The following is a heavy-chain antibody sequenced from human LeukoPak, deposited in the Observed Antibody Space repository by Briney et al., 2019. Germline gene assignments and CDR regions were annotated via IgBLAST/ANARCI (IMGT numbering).Heavy chain of an antibody. D-gene: IGHD6-6*01. Sequence: GGSLRLSCAASGFTFSSYAMSWVRQVPGKGLEWVSVISGSGDNTYYADSVKGRFTIYRDNSKNMLYLQMNSLRAEDTAVYYCAKWKYSNSGIDDYWGQGTLVTVSS. CDR1: GFTFSSYA. CDR3: AKWKYSNSGIDDY. V-gene: IGHV3-23*01. CDR2: ISGSGDNT. J-gene: IGHJ4*02.